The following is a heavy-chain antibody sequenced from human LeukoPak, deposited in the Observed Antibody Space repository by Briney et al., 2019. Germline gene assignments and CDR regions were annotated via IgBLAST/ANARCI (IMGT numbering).Heavy chain of an antibody. V-gene: IGHV4-39*07. D-gene: IGHD3-3*01. CDR1: GGSISTDSYY. CDR3: ARWSGYYAFDI. Sequence: SETLSLTCTASGGSISTDSYYWGWIRQPPGKGLEWIGNLYYSGSTYYNPSLKSRVTLSIDTSKNQFSLNLSSVTAADTAVYFCARWSGYYAFDIWGQGTMVTVSS. CDR2: LYYSGST. J-gene: IGHJ3*02.